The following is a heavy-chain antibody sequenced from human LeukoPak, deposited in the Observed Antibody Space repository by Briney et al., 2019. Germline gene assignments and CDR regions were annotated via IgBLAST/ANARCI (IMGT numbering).Heavy chain of an antibody. V-gene: IGHV3-30*18. J-gene: IGHJ6*02. Sequence: PGGSLRLSCAASGFTFNSFGIHWVRQAPGKGLEWVAVISYDGSNKYYADSVKGRFTISRDNANNTLYLQMNSLRPEDTALYHCAKDKDFWSGYYRGVPYYYGLDVWGQGTTVTVSS. CDR1: GFTFNSFG. CDR2: ISYDGSNK. CDR3: AKDKDFWSGYYRGVPYYYGLDV. D-gene: IGHD3-3*01.